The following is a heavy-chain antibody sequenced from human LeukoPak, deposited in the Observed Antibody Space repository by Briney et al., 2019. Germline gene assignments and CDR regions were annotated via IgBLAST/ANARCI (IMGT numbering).Heavy chain of an antibody. Sequence: SVKVSCKASGVTFSDYALNWVRQAPGQGLEWMGVFIPILDTANSTQKLQGRLTITADISTNTVYMELSSLRFDDTAVYYCAREVPYDSSRYYQPFDYWGQGTLVTVSS. CDR1: GVTFSDYA. CDR2: FIPILDTA. J-gene: IGHJ4*02. V-gene: IGHV1-69*06. CDR3: AREVPYDSSRYYQPFDY. D-gene: IGHD3-22*01.